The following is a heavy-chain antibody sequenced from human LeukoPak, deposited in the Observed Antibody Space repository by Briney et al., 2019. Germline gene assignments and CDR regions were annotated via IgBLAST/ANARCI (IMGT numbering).Heavy chain of an antibody. J-gene: IGHJ4*02. D-gene: IGHD1-26*01. V-gene: IGHV1-2*02. Sequence: ASVKVSCKASGYTFTGYYMYWVRQAPGQGLEWMGWINPNSGGTNYAQKFQGRVTMTGDTSISTAYMELSGLRSDDTALYFCARGRVGATQNGYWGQGTLVTVSS. CDR1: GYTFTGYY. CDR2: INPNSGGT. CDR3: ARGRVGATQNGY.